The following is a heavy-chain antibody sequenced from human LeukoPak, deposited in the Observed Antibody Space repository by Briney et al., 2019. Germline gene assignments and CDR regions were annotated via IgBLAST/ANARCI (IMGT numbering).Heavy chain of an antibody. CDR1: GSTFSSFA. CDR2: ISGGGVRT. Sequence: GGSLRLSCAASGSTFSSFAMTWVRQVPGKGLEWVSRISGGGVRTYYADSVKGRFTISRDNSKNTLHLQMNSLRAEDTAVYYCAKSPSWYSSGLNPDYFDYWGQGTLVTVSS. CDR3: AKSPSWYSSGLNPDYFDY. J-gene: IGHJ4*02. V-gene: IGHV3-23*01. D-gene: IGHD6-19*01.